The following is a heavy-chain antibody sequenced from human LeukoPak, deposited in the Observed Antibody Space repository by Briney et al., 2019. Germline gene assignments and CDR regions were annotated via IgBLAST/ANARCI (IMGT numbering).Heavy chain of an antibody. D-gene: IGHD4-17*01. CDR2: ISYDGSNK. V-gene: IGHV3-30-3*01. CDR1: GFTFSSYA. Sequence: PGGSLRLSCAAPGFTFSSYAMHWVRQAPGKGLEWVAVISYDGSNKYYADSVKGRFTISRDNSKNTLYLQRNSLRAEDTAVYYCARDPSNDYGDSVYFDYWGQGTLVTVSS. J-gene: IGHJ4*02. CDR3: ARDPSNDYGDSVYFDY.